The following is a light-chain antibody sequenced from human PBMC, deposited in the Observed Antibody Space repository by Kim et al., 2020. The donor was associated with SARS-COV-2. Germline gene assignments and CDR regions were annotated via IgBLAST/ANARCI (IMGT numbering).Light chain of an antibody. J-gene: IGKJ5*01. V-gene: IGKV1-17*01. CDR2: GAS. CDR1: QDIRND. CDR3: LQHNTYPIT. Sequence: ATVGDRVTITGRASQDIRNDLGWYQQNPGRAPKRLIYGASSLQSGVPSRFSGSGSGTEFTLTISSLQPEDFATYFCLQHNTYPITFGQGTRLEIK.